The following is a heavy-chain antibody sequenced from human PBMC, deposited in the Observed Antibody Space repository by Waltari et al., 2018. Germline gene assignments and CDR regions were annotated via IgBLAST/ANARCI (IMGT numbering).Heavy chain of an antibody. CDR2: MYAGGDS. Sequence: EVQLVESGGGLIQPGGSLRLSCAASEFTVSNNYMIWVRQAPGKGLEWLSIMYAGGDSNVADSVKGRFTISSDNSKNTLYLQMRSLRAEDTAVYYCAGGYSRESNGRYATWTFHYWGQGTTVTVSS. D-gene: IGHD3-9*01. CDR1: EFTVSNNY. V-gene: IGHV3-53*01. CDR3: AGGYSRESNGRYATWTFHY. J-gene: IGHJ3*01.